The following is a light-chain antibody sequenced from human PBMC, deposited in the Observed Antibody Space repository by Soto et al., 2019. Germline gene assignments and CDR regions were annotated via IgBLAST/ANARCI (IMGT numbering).Light chain of an antibody. CDR3: QSYDSSLSGDVV. Sequence: QSVLTQPPSVSGGPGQRVTISCTGSSSNIGAGYDVHWYQQLPGTAPKLLIYGNSNRPSGVPDRFSGSKSGTSASLAITGLQAEDEADYYCQSYDSSLSGDVVFGGGTQLTVL. V-gene: IGLV1-40*01. CDR1: SSNIGAGYD. CDR2: GNS. J-gene: IGLJ2*01.